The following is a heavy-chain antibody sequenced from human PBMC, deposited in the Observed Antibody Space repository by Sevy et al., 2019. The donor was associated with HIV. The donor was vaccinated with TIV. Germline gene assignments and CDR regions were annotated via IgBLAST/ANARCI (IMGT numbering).Heavy chain of an antibody. CDR2: IRGSGGST. J-gene: IGHJ4*02. CDR3: ARDEGGYDPLDY. D-gene: IGHD3-16*01. V-gene: IGHV3-23*01. CDR1: GFMFSSYA. Sequence: GGSLRLSCAASGFMFSSYAMSWVRQAPGKGLEWVSTIRGSGGSTYYADSVKGRFTISRDNAKNSLFLQMNSLRVEDTAVYYCARDEGGYDPLDYWGQGTLVTVSS.